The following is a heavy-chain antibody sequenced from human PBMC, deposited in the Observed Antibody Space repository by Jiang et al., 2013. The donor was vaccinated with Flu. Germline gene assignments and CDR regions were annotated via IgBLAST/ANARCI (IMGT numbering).Heavy chain of an antibody. D-gene: IGHD6-19*01. V-gene: IGHV3-30-3*01. J-gene: IGHJ4*02. CDR2: ISYDGSNK. Sequence: VQLVESGGGVVQPGRSLRLSCAASGFTFSSYAMHWVRQAPGKGLEWVAVISYDGSNKYYADSVKGRFTISRDNSKNTLYLQMNSLRAEDTAVYYCARDSLGYSSGWSFDYWGQGTLVTVSS. CDR3: ARDSLGYSSGWSFDY. CDR1: GFTFSSYA.